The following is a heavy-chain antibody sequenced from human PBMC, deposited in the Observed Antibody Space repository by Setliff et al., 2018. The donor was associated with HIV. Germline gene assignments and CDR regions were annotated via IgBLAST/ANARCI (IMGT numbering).Heavy chain of an antibody. V-gene: IGHV4-4*08. Sequence: SETLSLTCTVSGGSISSYYWSWIRQPPGKGLEWIGYIYTSGSTNYNPSLKSRVTISVDTSKNQFSLKLSSVTAADTAVYYCASLDGSESPYIYYHYMDVWGKGTAVTVSS. CDR1: GGSISSYY. J-gene: IGHJ6*03. CDR3: ASLDGSESPYIYYHYMDV. D-gene: IGHD3-10*01. CDR2: IYTSGST.